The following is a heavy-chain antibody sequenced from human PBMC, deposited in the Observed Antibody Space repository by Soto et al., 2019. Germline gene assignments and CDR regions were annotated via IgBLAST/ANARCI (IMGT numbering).Heavy chain of an antibody. D-gene: IGHD3-16*01. CDR1: GGSISSYY. CDR3: ARRYGGNFDY. CDR2: IYYSGST. V-gene: IGHV4-59*01. J-gene: IGHJ4*02. Sequence: PSETLSLTCTVSGGSISSYYWSWIRQPPGKGLEWIGYIYYSGSTNYNPSLKSRVPISVDTSKNQFSLKLSSVTAADTAVYYCARRYGGNFDYWGQGTLVTVSS.